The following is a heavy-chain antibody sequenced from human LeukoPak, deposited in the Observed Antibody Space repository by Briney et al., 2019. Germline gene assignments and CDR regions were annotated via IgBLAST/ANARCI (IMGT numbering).Heavy chain of an antibody. CDR2: IIPIFGTA. D-gene: IGHD4-23*01. J-gene: IGHJ6*02. Sequence: SVKVSCKPSGGTFSSYAISWVRQAPGQGLEWMGGIIPIFGTANYAQKFQGRVTITADESTSTAYMELSSLRSEDTAVYYCARDDFYGGNPSDYYYYGMDVWGQGTTVTVSS. V-gene: IGHV1-69*13. CDR3: ARDDFYGGNPSDYYYYGMDV. CDR1: GGTFSSYA.